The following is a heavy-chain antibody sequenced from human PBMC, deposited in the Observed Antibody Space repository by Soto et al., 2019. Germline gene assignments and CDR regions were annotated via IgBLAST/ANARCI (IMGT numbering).Heavy chain of an antibody. CDR3: AHRRVNRGHDS. Sequence: QITLKESGPTLVKPTQTLTLTCTFSGFSLSTSGVGVGWIRQPPGKALEWLTVIHWNDDHHYSPSLESRLTITKDSSRNQVVLTLTNMDPVDTATYYCAHRRVNRGHDSWGQGILVTVSS. D-gene: IGHD3-16*02. J-gene: IGHJ4*02. CDR2: IHWNDDH. CDR1: GFSLSTSGVG. V-gene: IGHV2-5*01.